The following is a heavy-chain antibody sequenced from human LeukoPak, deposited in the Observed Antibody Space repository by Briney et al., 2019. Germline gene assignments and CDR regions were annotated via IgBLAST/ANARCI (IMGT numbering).Heavy chain of an antibody. CDR3: ARATYYYGSGGSPGDAFDI. CDR2: IIPIFGTA. V-gene: IGHV1-69*13. Sequence: SVKVSCKASGGTFSSHAISWVRQAPGQGLEWMGGIIPIFGTANYAQKFQGRVTITADESTSTAYMELSRLRSDDTAVYYCARATYYYGSGGSPGDAFDIWGQGTMVTVSS. CDR1: GGTFSSHA. J-gene: IGHJ3*02. D-gene: IGHD3-10*01.